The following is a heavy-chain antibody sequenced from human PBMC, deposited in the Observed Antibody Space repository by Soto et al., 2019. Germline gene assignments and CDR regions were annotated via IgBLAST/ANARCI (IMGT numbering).Heavy chain of an antibody. D-gene: IGHD7-27*01. Sequence: EVQLVESGGDLVQPGGSLALSCAASGFTFVTYWMAWVRQAPGKGLEWVANTKEHGSEKYYVDSVKGRFTISRDNAKNSLYLQMTSLRAEHTAVYHSVRGRGWGSFDYWGRGTLVTVSS. J-gene: IGHJ4*02. V-gene: IGHV3-7*01. CDR1: GFTFVTYW. CDR2: TKEHGSEK. CDR3: VRGRGWGSFDY.